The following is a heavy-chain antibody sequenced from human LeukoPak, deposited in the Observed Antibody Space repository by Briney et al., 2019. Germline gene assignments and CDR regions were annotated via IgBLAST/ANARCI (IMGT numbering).Heavy chain of an antibody. CDR1: GDSVSRSDSY. V-gene: IGHV4-39*07. CDR3: AREEATMVRGVFSY. CDR2: IYYSGST. Sequence: SETLSLTCSVSGDSVSRSDSYWDWIRQPPGKGLEWIGTIYYSGSTNYNPSLKSRVTISVDTSKNQFSLKLSSVTAADTAVYYCAREEATMVRGVFSYWGQGTLVTVSS. D-gene: IGHD3-10*01. J-gene: IGHJ4*02.